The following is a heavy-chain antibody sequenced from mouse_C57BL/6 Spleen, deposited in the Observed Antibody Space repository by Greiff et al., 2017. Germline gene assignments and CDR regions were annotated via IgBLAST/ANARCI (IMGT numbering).Heavy chain of an antibody. CDR1: GYTFTDYY. CDR2: INPNNGGT. CDR3: AREGSGYIAY. V-gene: IGHV1-26*01. J-gene: IGHJ3*01. D-gene: IGHD3-2*02. Sequence: EVQLQQSGPELVKPGASVKISCKASGYTFTDYYMNWVKQSHGKSLEWIGDINPNNGGTSYNQKFKGKATLTVDKSSSTAYMELRSLTSEDSAVYYCAREGSGYIAYWGQGTLVTVSA.